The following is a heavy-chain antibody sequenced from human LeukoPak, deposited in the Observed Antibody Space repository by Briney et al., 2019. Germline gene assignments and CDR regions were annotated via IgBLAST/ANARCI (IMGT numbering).Heavy chain of an antibody. CDR3: ARVGATGPASPFYF. Sequence: ASVKVSCTASGYTFTGYFVHSVGQAAGQGREGMGWINLSSGGTNYAQKFQGRVPMTRDTSISPAYMALSRPRPDDTVVYFCARVGATGPASPFYFGGRGTLVTLPS. V-gene: IGHV1-2*02. CDR2: INLSSGGT. D-gene: IGHD1-1*01. J-gene: IGHJ4*02. CDR1: GYTFTGYF.